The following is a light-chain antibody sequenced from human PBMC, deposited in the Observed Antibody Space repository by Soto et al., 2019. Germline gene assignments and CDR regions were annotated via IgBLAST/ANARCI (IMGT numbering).Light chain of an antibody. V-gene: IGKV1-5*01. CDR2: DAS. CDR3: QQLNTLPFT. CDR1: QSISSW. Sequence: DIQMTQSPSSLSASVGYRVTITWRASQSISSWLAWYQQKPGKAPKLLIYDASSLESGVPSRFSGSGSGTEFTLTISSLLPEDFATYHCQQLNTLPFTFGQGTRLEIK. J-gene: IGKJ5*01.